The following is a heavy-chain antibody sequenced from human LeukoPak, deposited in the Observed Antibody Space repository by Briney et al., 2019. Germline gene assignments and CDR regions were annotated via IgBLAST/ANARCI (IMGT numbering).Heavy chain of an antibody. D-gene: IGHD6-13*01. Sequence: ASVKVSCKASGYTFTSYDINWVRQATGQGLEWMGWMNPNSGNTGYAQKFQGRVTMTRNTSISTAYMELSSLRSEDTAVYYCARGDSSSWYYYHYYMDVWGKGTTVTVSS. V-gene: IGHV1-8*01. CDR1: GYTFTSYD. CDR2: MNPNSGNT. J-gene: IGHJ6*03. CDR3: ARGDSSSWYYYHYYMDV.